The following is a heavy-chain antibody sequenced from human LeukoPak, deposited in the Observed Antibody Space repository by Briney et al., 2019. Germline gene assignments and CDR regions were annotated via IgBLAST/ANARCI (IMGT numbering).Heavy chain of an antibody. V-gene: IGHV1-2*06. CDR3: AREEGDFWSGYRQNWFDP. D-gene: IGHD3-3*01. CDR2: INPNSGGT. J-gene: IGHJ5*02. CDR1: GYTFTGYY. Sequence: ASVKVSCKASGYTFTGYYMHWVRQAPGQGLEWMGRINPNSGGTNYAQKFQGRVTMTRDTSISTAYMELSRLRSDDTAVYYCAREEGDFWSGYRQNWFDPWGQGTLVTVSS.